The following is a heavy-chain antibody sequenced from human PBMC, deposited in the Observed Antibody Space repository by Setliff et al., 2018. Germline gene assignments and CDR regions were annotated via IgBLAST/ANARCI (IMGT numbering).Heavy chain of an antibody. CDR1: GHIFNSYG. Sequence: ASVKVSCKASGHIFNSYGISWVRQAPGQGLEWLGWISSYNTNTQYAQKVQGRVTVTTDTSTSTSYMELKGLASDDTAVYYCARINFYVSSGYYYAPDHWGQGTLVTVSS. D-gene: IGHD3-22*01. CDR3: ARINFYVSSGYYYAPDH. CDR2: ISSYNTNT. J-gene: IGHJ4*02. V-gene: IGHV1-18*01.